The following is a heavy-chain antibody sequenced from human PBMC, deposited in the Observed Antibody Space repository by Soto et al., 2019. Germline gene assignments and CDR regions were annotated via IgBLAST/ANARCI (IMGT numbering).Heavy chain of an antibody. CDR1: GYTFTSYG. J-gene: IGHJ4*02. V-gene: IGHV1-18*01. CDR2: ISAYSGNT. D-gene: IGHD4-17*01. Sequence: QVRLVQSGAEVKKPGASVKVSCKASGYTFTSYGISWVRQAPGQGLEWMGWISAYSGNTNYAQKLQGRVTMTTDTSTSTAYMDLMSMRSDDTAVYYCARTNDYGDFDYWGQGTLVTVSS. CDR3: ARTNDYGDFDY.